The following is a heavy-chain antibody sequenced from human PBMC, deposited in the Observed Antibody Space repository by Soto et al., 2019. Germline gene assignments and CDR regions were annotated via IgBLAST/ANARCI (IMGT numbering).Heavy chain of an antibody. D-gene: IGHD2-15*01. V-gene: IGHV6-1*01. CDR2: TYYRSKWYN. CDR1: GDSVSSHSAA. CDR3: ARDDYCSDVSCYNTGRY. Sequence: PSQTLSLTCDISGDSVSSHSAAWNWIRQSPSRGLEWLGRTYYRSKWYNDYAVFVKSRIIINPDTSKNQFSLQLNSVTPEDTAVYYCARDDYCSDVSCYNTGRYWGKGSLVTVSS. J-gene: IGHJ4*02.